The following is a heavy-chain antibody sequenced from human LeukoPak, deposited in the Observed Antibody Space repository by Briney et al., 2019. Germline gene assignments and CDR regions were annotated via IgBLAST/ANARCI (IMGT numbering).Heavy chain of an antibody. CDR3: AKLGYGFDY. V-gene: IGHV3-30*18. CDR1: GFTFRDYS. D-gene: IGHD2-15*01. J-gene: IGHJ4*02. CDR2: ISYNGIDE. Sequence: GVSLRLSCEVSGFTFRDYSIHWFRQAPGGGLEWVAHISYNGIDEHYAGSVKVRFTVSRDDSKNTAYLLMSGLTTEDTAFYYCAKLGYGFDYWGQGTLVIVSS.